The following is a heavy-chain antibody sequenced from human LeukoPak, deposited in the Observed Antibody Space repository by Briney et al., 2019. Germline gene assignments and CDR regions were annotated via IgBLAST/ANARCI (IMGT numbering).Heavy chain of an antibody. J-gene: IGHJ5*02. CDR2: FDPEDGET. CDR1: GYTLTELS. CDR3: ATTPMIQNWLDP. V-gene: IGHV1-24*01. Sequence: ASVKVSCKVSGYTLTELSMHWVRQAPGKGLEWMGGFDPEDGETIYAQKFQGRVTMTEDTSTDTAYMELSSLRSEDTAVYYCATTPMIQNWLDPWGQGTLVTVSS. D-gene: IGHD3-22*01.